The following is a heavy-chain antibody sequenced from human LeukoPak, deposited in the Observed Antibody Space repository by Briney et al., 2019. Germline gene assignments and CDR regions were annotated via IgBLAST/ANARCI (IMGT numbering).Heavy chain of an antibody. CDR3: ARDGPTYYDILTGYFLYYGMDV. CDR2: ICAYNGNT. CDR1: GYTFTSYG. D-gene: IGHD3-9*01. V-gene: IGHV1-18*01. J-gene: IGHJ6*02. Sequence: ASVKVSCKASGYTFTSYGISWVRQAPAQGLEWMGWICAYNGNTNYAQKLQGRVTMTTDTSTSTAYMELRSLRSDDTAVYYCARDGPTYYDILTGYFLYYGMDVWGQGTTVTVSS.